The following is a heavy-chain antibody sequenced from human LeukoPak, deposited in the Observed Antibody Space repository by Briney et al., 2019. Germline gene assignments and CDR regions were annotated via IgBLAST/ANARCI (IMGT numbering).Heavy chain of an antibody. CDR1: GYTFTNNY. Sequence: VASVKVSCKASGYTFTNNYLHWMRQAPGQGLEWMGMIYPRDGSTSYAQNFQGRVTVTRDTSTTTVHMELRGLRSEDTAVYYCARDQEGFDYWGQGTVVTVSS. V-gene: IGHV1-46*01. CDR3: ARDQEGFDY. J-gene: IGHJ4*02. CDR2: IYPRDGST.